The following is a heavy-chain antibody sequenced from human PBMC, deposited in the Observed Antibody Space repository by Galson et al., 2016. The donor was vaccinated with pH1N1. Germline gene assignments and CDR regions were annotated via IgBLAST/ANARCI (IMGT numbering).Heavy chain of an antibody. V-gene: IGHV3-30*18. J-gene: IGHJ4*02. CDR2: ISYDGSNK. D-gene: IGHD2-15*01. CDR1: GFTFSSYG. CDR3: AKLAAGYCSGGSCYSVDY. Sequence: SLRLSCAASGFTFSSYGMHWVRQAPGKGLEWVALISYDGSNKYYADSVKGRFTISRDNSKNTLYLQMNSLRAEDTAVYYCAKLAAGYCSGGSCYSVDYWGQGTLVTVSS.